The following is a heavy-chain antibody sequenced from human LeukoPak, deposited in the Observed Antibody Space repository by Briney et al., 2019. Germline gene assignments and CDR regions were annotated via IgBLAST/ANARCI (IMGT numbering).Heavy chain of an antibody. V-gene: IGHV1-2*02. CDR3: ARDITRSGSYSGYGY. CDR2: INPNSGGT. Sequence: GASVKVSCKASGYTFTGYYMHWVRQAPGQGLEWMGWINPNSGGTNYAQKFQGRVTMTRDTSISTAYMELSRLRSDDTAVYYCARDITRSGSYSGYGYWGQGTLVTVSS. D-gene: IGHD1-26*01. J-gene: IGHJ4*02. CDR1: GYTFTGYY.